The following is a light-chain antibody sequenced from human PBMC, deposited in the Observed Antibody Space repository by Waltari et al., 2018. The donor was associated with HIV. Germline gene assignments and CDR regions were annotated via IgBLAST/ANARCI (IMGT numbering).Light chain of an antibody. CDR1: NNNVGFQG. CDR2: RGK. J-gene: IGLJ3*02. Sequence: QAGLTQPPSVSKALGQTATLSCTVDNNNVGFQGAAWLKHHQGHPPKLLSYRGKHRPSGVPDRFSASTSGKTASLNITGLQADDEADYYCSSWDTRLNGWVFGGGTHLTVL. CDR3: SSWDTRLNGWV. V-gene: IGLV10-54*01.